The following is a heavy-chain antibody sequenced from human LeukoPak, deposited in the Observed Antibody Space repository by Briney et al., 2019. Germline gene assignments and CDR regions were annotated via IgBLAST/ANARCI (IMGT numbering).Heavy chain of an antibody. CDR1: GFTFSSCA. CDR2: IYSGGST. D-gene: IGHD1-26*01. J-gene: IGHJ4*02. V-gene: IGHV3-66*01. CDR3: ARALVGATGY. Sequence: GGSLRLSCAASGFTFSSCAMSWVRQAPGKGLEWVSVIYSGGSTYYADSVKGRFTISRDNSKNTLYPQMNSLRAEDTAVYYCARALVGATGYWGQGTLVTVSS.